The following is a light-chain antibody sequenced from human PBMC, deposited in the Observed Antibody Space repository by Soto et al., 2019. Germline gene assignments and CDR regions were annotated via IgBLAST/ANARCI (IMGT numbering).Light chain of an antibody. V-gene: IGKV1-27*01. J-gene: IGKJ1*01. Sequence: DIPMTQSPSSLSASVGDRVTITCRASQGISNYLAWYQQKPGKVPQILIYATSTLQSGVPPRFSASGSGTDFTLTISSLQPEDVGTYYCQKYNDFPWTFDQGTEVEIK. CDR2: ATS. CDR1: QGISNY. CDR3: QKYNDFPWT.